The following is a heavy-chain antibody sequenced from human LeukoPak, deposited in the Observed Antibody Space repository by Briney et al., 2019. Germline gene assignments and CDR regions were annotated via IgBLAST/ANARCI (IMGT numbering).Heavy chain of an antibody. CDR3: AREVSGYFGWFDY. CDR2: ISSSGSTI. D-gene: IGHD2-15*01. Sequence: GGSLRLSCAASGFTFSSYEMNWVRQAPGKGLEWVSYISSSGSTIYYADSVKGRFTISRDNAKNSLYLQMNSLRAEDTAVYYCAREVSGYFGWFDYWGQGTLVTVSS. V-gene: IGHV3-48*03. J-gene: IGHJ4*02. CDR1: GFTFSSYE.